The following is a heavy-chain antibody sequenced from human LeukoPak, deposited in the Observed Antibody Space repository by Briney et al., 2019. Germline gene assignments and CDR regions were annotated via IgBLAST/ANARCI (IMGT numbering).Heavy chain of an antibody. CDR1: GGSISSYY. J-gene: IGHJ5*02. V-gene: IGHV4-59*12. CDR2: IYYSGST. D-gene: IGHD3-10*01. CDR3: ARWGYGSGLQGLDP. Sequence: ETLSLTCTVSGGSISSYYWSWIRQPPGKGLEWIGYIYYSGSTNYNPSLKSRVTISVDTSKNQFSLKLSSVTAADTAVYYCARWGYGSGLQGLDPWGQGTLVTVSS.